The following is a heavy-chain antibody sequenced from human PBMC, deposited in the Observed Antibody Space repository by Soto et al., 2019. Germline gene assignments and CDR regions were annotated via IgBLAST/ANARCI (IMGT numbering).Heavy chain of an antibody. CDR1: GGTFSSYA. CDR2: IIPIFGTA. D-gene: IGHD1-26*01. Sequence: SVKVSCNASGGTFSSYAISWVRQAPGQGLEWMGGIIPIFGTANYAQKFQDRVTITADESTTTTYMELSSLRSEDAAVYYCASRERVDAFDIWGQGTMVTVSS. V-gene: IGHV1-69*13. J-gene: IGHJ3*02. CDR3: ASRERVDAFDI.